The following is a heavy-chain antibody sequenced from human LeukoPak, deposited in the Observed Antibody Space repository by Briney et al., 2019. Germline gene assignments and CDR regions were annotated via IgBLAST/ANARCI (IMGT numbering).Heavy chain of an antibody. CDR2: INPNSGGT. J-gene: IGHJ4*02. CDR1: GYTFTAWY. V-gene: IGHV1-2*02. CDR3: APGRRDGYNWPFDY. Sequence: GASVKVSCKASGYTFTAWYMHWVRQAPGQGLEWMGWINPNSGGTGYAQNFQGRVTMTRDTSISTAYMELTSLRSDDTAVYYCAPGRRDGYNWPFDYWGQGTLVTVSS. D-gene: IGHD5-24*01.